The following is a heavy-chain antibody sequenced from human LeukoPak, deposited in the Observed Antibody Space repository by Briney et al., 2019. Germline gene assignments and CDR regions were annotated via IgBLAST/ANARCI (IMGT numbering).Heavy chain of an antibody. Sequence: ASVKVSCKASGYTFTSYYMHWVRQAPGQGLEWMGLINPTGGSTGYAQKFQGRVTMTRNTSISTAYMELSSLRSEDTAVYYCARGIFARRLAKWLLRSYYYYYMDVWGKGTTVTISS. D-gene: IGHD3-22*01. J-gene: IGHJ6*03. CDR1: GYTFTSYY. CDR3: ARGIFARRLAKWLLRSYYYYYMDV. CDR2: INPTGGST. V-gene: IGHV1-46*01.